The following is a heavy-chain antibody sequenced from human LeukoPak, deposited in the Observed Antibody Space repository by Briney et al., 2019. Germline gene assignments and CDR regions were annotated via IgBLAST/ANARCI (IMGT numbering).Heavy chain of an antibody. CDR2: ISGSGGST. CDR3: XXXXSGYSGYS. D-gene: IGHD5-12*01. V-gene: IGHV3-23*01. Sequence: YGXSXVRXXXGXGLXWVSAISGSGGSTYYADSVXGGFTISRXXXKXXLYMQMNRLRGEDTAVYYXXXXXSGYSGYSWGQGTLVTVSS. J-gene: IGHJ4*02. CDR1: YG.